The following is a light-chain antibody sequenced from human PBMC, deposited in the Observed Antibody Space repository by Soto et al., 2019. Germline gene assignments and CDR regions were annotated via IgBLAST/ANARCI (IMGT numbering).Light chain of an antibody. J-gene: IGKJ1*01. Sequence: DIQMTQSPSTLSAAVGDRVTITWRGSRSISDWLAWYQQKPGKAPKLLIYAASSLESGVPSRLSGSGSGTEFTLTISSLQPDDFATYYCQHYSAYSVTFGQGTKVDIK. V-gene: IGKV1-5*01. CDR3: QHYSAYSVT. CDR1: RSISDW. CDR2: AAS.